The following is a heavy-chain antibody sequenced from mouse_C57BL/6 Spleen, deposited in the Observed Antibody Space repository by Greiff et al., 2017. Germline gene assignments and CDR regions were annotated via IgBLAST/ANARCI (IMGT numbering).Heavy chain of an antibody. V-gene: IGHV1-50*01. D-gene: IGHD2-10*01. J-gene: IGHJ2*01. CDR2: IDPADSCT. CDR3: ARRAYYRNYARFFFDY. Sequence: VQLQQPGAELVKPGASVKLSCKASGYTFTSYWMQWVKQRPGQGLEWIGEIDPADSCTNYNQKFKGKATLTEDTSSSTAYMQLGSLTSEDSAVYYCARRAYYRNYARFFFDYWGQGTTLTVSS. CDR1: GYTFTSYW.